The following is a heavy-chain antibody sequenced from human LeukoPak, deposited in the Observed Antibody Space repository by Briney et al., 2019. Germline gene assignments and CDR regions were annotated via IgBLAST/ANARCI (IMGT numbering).Heavy chain of an antibody. J-gene: IGHJ4*02. CDR2: IQYSRST. CDR3: ASTNYTPSLLSRVTISVDTSKNRFSLKLSSVTAADTAVYYCARLPGGASGWSNPFDY. V-gene: IGHV4-59*12. D-gene: IGHD3-10*01. Sequence: PSETLSLICTVSGGSIRSYYWSWIRQPPRKGLEWIGYIQYSRSTNYNPSLLSRVTIPVDTSKNQLSLKLSSVTAAATAVHYSASTNYTPSLLSRVTISVDTSKNRFSLKLSSVTAADTAVYYCARLPGGASGWSNPFDYWGQGTLVTVSS. CDR1: GGSIRSYY.